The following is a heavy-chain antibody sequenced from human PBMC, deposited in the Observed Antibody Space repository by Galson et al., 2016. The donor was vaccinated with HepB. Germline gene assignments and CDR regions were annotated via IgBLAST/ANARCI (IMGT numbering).Heavy chain of an antibody. CDR2: IDLGASQS. D-gene: IGHD2-21*01. Sequence: QSGAEVKKPGESLRISCKSSGYSFTHYWITWVRQMPGKGLEWMGKIDLGASQSTYSPSFQGHVTISADQSIDTAYSQWGTLEPSDTAIYYCVMPDFCGHGSPTREKPMRPALARGGTLGPSSAAICYCVRQRFCAKWWHTFDFGGQGTMVTVS. V-gene: IGHV5-10-1*01. J-gene: IGHJ3*01. CDR3: VMPDFCGHGSPTREKPMRPALARGGTLGPSSAAICYCVRQRFCAKWWHTFDF. CDR1: GYSFTHYW.